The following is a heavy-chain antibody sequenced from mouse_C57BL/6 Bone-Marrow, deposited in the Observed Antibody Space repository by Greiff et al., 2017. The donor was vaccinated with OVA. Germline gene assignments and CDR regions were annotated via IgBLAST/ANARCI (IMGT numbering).Heavy chain of an antibody. D-gene: IGHD2-1*01. CDR2: ISDGGSYT. Sequence: EVKLVESGGGLVKPGGSLKLSCAASGFTFSSYAMSWVRQTPDKRLEWVATISDGGSYTYYPDNVKGRFTISRDNAKNNLYLQMSHLKSEDTAMYYCARGYGNSFDYWGQGTTLTVSS. J-gene: IGHJ2*01. V-gene: IGHV5-4*03. CDR1: GFTFSSYA. CDR3: ARGYGNSFDY.